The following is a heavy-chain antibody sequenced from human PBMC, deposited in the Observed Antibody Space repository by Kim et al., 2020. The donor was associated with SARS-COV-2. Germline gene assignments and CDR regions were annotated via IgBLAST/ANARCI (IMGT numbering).Heavy chain of an antibody. V-gene: IGHV1-69*13. CDR1: GGTFSSYA. Sequence: SVKVSCKASGGTFSSYAISWVRQAPGQGLEWMGGIIPIFGTANYAQKFQGRVTITADESTSTAYMELSSLRSEDTAVYYCARLSRGDLFFPPYYGMDVWGQGTTVTVSS. D-gene: IGHD2-21*02. CDR3: ARLSRGDLFFPPYYGMDV. J-gene: IGHJ6*02. CDR2: IIPIFGTA.